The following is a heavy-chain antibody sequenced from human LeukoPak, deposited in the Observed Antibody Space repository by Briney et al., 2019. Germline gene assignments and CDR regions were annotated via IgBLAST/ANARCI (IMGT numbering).Heavy chain of an antibody. Sequence: GASVKVSCKASGYTFTGYYMHWVRQAPGQGLEWMGWINPNSGGTNYAQKFQGRVTMTRDTSISTAYMELSRLRSDDTAVYYCARGPYSSSWLAKAFDIWGQGTMVTVSS. D-gene: IGHD6-13*01. CDR1: GYTFTGYY. CDR2: INPNSGGT. J-gene: IGHJ3*02. V-gene: IGHV1-2*02. CDR3: ARGPYSSSWLAKAFDI.